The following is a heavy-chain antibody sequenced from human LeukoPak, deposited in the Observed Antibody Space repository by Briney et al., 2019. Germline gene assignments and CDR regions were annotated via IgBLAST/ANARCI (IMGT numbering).Heavy chain of an antibody. V-gene: IGHV1-46*01. J-gene: IGHJ3*02. CDR2: INPSGGST. CDR3: ARLLQQGAFGI. Sequence: ASVKVSCKASGYTFTSYYMHWVRQAPGQGLEWMGIINPSGGSTSYAQKFQGRVTMTRDMSTSTVYMELSSLRSEDTAVYYCARLLQQGAFGIWGQGTMVTVSS. CDR1: GYTFTSYY. D-gene: IGHD3-22*01.